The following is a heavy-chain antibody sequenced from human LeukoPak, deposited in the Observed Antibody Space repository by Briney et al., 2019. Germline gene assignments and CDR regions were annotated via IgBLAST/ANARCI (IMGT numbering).Heavy chain of an antibody. J-gene: IGHJ3*02. CDR2: IRYDGSNK. CDR1: GFTFSSYG. D-gene: IGHD3-3*01. Sequence: GGSLRLSCAASGFTFSSYGMHWVRQAPGKGLEWVAFIRYDGSNKYYADSVKGRFTISRDNSKNTLYLQMNSLRAEDTAVYYCANNDFWSGFPGAFDIWGQGTTVTVSS. CDR3: ANNDFWSGFPGAFDI. V-gene: IGHV3-30*02.